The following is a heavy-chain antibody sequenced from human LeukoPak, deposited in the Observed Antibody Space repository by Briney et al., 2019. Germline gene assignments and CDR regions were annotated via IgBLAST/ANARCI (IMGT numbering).Heavy chain of an antibody. CDR1: GFTFSSYE. CDR3: AKDVSGGDSIIDY. V-gene: IGHV3-30*02. J-gene: IGHJ4*02. Sequence: GGSLRLSCAASGFTFSSYEMNWVRQAPGKGLEWVAFIRYDGSNKYYADSVKGRFTISRDNSKNTLYLQMNSLRAEDTAVYYCAKDVSGGDSIIDYWGQGTLVTVSS. D-gene: IGHD2-21*02. CDR2: IRYDGSNK.